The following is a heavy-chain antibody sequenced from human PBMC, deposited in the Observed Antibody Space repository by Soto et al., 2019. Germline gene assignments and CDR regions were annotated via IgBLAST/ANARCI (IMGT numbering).Heavy chain of an antibody. J-gene: IGHJ4*02. CDR3: AKDRRAWRLAVAGTPLRPY. CDR1: GFTFSSYA. D-gene: IGHD6-19*01. CDR2: ISGSGGST. Sequence: PGGSLRLSCAASGFTFSSYAMSWVRQAPGKGLEWVSAISGSGGSTYYADSVKGRFTISRDNSKNTLYLQMNSLRAEDTAVYYCAKDRRAWRLAVAGTPLRPYWGQGTLVTVSS. V-gene: IGHV3-23*01.